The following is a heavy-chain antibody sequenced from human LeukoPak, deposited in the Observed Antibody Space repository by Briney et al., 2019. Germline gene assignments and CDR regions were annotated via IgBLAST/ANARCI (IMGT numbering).Heavy chain of an antibody. Sequence: PKASVKVSCKASGFTFTSYDISWVRQATGQGLEWMGWMNPNSGNTCYAQKFQGRVTMTRNTSTSTAYMELSSLRSEDTAVYYCARDRAVTNGFDYWGQGTLVTVSS. CDR3: ARDRAVTNGFDY. CDR2: MNPNSGNT. CDR1: GFTFTSYD. D-gene: IGHD4-17*01. J-gene: IGHJ4*02. V-gene: IGHV1-8*01.